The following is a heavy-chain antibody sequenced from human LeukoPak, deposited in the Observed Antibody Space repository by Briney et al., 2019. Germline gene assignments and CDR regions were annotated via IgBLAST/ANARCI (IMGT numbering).Heavy chain of an antibody. J-gene: IGHJ1*01. CDR3: TRLPAGDCSSTSCYGGYFQH. CDR1: GFTFSGSA. Sequence: PGGSLRLSCAASGFTFSGSAMHWVRQASGKGLEWVGRIRSKANSYATAYAASVKGRFTISRDDSKNTAYLQMNSLKTEDTAVYYYTRLPAGDCSSTSCYGGYFQHWGQGTLVTVSS. CDR2: IRSKANSYAT. V-gene: IGHV3-73*01. D-gene: IGHD2-2*01.